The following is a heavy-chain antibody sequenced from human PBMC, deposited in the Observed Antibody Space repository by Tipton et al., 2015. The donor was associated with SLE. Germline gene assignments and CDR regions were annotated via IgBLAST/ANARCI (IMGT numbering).Heavy chain of an antibody. CDR2: IKQDGSEK. CDR1: GFTFSSYW. V-gene: IGHV3-7*01. CDR3: AKVKLSGDFWSAYYGSGDLDY. D-gene: IGHD3-3*01. J-gene: IGHJ4*02. Sequence: GSLRLSCAASGFTFSSYWMSWVRQAPGKGLEWVANIKQDGSEKYYVDSVKGRFTISRDNAKNSLYLQMNSLRAEDTAVYFCAKVKLSGDFWSAYYGSGDLDYWGQGTQVTVSS.